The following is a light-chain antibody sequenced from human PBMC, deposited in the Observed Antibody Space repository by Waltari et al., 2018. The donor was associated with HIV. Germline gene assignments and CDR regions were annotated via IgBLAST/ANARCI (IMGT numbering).Light chain of an antibody. CDR1: QDIVNY. CDR2: AAS. V-gene: IGKV1-16*02. CDR3: QQYKSYPLT. Sequence: IQMTQSPSSLSASVGDRVTIPCRASQDIVNYLVWFQQKPGEAPKSLIYAASSLQRGVPSKFRGSGSGTDFTLTIDTLHSEDSATYYCQQYKSYPLTFGQGTRLEIK. J-gene: IGKJ5*01.